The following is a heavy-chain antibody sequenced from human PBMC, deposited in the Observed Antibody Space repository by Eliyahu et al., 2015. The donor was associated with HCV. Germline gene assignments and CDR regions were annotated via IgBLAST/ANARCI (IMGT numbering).Heavy chain of an antibody. CDR2: TYSSGGT. CDR3: ARTRDFGYFDY. CDR1: GGSIXGYH. Sequence: QMQLLESGPGLVKTSETLSLTCTVSGGSIXGYHWSWIRQPPGKGLEWIGYTYSSGGTKYSSSLKSRVTISADTSKNQFSLKLNSVAAADSAVYYCARTRDFGYFDYWGQGTPVIVSS. D-gene: IGHD2-2*01. V-gene: IGHV4-59*13. J-gene: IGHJ4*02.